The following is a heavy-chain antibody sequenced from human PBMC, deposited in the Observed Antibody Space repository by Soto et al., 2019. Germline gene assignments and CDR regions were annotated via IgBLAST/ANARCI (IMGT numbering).Heavy chain of an antibody. CDR2: IYYSGST. Sequence: SVTLSLTCTVSGGYLSSGDYYWSWIRQPPGKGLEWIGYIYYSGSTYYNPSLKSRVTISVDTSKNQFSLKLSSVTAADTAVYYCARDDYGGNYDIWGQGTMVTVSS. J-gene: IGHJ3*02. D-gene: IGHD4-17*01. CDR3: ARDDYGGNYDI. CDR1: GGYLSSGDYY. V-gene: IGHV4-30-4*01.